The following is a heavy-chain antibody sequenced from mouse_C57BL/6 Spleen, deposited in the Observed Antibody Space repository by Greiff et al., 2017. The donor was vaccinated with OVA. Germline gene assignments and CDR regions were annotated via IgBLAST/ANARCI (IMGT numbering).Heavy chain of an antibody. CDR2: IDPSDSYT. V-gene: IGHV1-69*01. D-gene: IGHD3-3*01. CDR3: ARGRGRGFAY. J-gene: IGHJ3*01. CDR1: GYTFTSYW. Sequence: VQLQQPGAELVMPGASVKLSCKASGYTFTSYWMHWVKQRPGQGLEWIGEIDPSDSYTNYNQKFKGKSTLTVDKSSSTAYMQLSSLTSEDSAVYYCARGRGRGFAYWGQGTLVTVSA.